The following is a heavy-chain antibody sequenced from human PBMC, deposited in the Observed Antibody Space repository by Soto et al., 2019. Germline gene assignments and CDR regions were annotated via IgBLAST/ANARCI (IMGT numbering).Heavy chain of an antibody. CDR1: GGSISSSSYY. CDR2: IYYSGST. CDR3: ARRITIFGVVIIWNWFDP. V-gene: IGHV4-39*01. D-gene: IGHD3-3*01. J-gene: IGHJ5*02. Sequence: SETLSLTCTVSGGSISSSSYYWGWIRQPPGKGLEWIGSIYYSGSTYYNPSLKSRVTISVDTSENQFSLKLSSVTAADTAVYYCARRITIFGVVIIWNWFDPWGQGTLVTVSS.